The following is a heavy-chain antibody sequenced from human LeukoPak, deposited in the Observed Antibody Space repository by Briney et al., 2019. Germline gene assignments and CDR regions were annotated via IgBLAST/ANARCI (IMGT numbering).Heavy chain of an antibody. CDR3: ARRGLGTTQRYFEY. Sequence: ASVKVSCKASGYTFTDYDITWLRQAPGQGREWIGWISAYNGHTNYAQKLQGRITVTTDTSTSTSYMELRGLRSDDTAVYYCARRGLGTTQRYFEYWGQGTLVIVSS. CDR1: GYTFTDYD. V-gene: IGHV1-18*01. D-gene: IGHD1-7*01. J-gene: IGHJ4*02. CDR2: ISAYNGHT.